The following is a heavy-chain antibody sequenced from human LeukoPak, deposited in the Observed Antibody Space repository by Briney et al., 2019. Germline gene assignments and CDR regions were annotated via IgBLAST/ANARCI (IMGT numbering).Heavy chain of an antibody. V-gene: IGHV3-20*04. CDR1: RFTFDDYG. J-gene: IGHJ6*03. Sequence: PGGSLRLSCAASRFTFDDYGMSWVRQAPGKGLEWVSGINWNGGSTGYADSVKGRFTISRDNAQNSLYLHMGSLRAEDTAVYYCARDPYSGGYGDDYYYYMDVWGKGTTVTISS. CDR3: ARDPYSGGYGDDYYYYMDV. CDR2: INWNGGST. D-gene: IGHD1-26*01.